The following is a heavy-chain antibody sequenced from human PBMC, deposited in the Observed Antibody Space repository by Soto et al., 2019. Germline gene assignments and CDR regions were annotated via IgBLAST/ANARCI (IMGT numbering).Heavy chain of an antibody. Sequence: QVQLVQSGAEVKKPGASVKVSCKASGYTFTGYYMHWVRQAPGQGLEWMGWINPNSGGTNYAQKFQGWVTMTRDTSISTAYMELSRLRSDDTAVYYCARHLGYSSGWYYWFDHWGHGTLVTVSS. CDR3: ARHLGYSSGWYYWFDH. CDR2: INPNSGGT. CDR1: GYTFTGYY. D-gene: IGHD6-19*01. V-gene: IGHV1-2*04. J-gene: IGHJ5*02.